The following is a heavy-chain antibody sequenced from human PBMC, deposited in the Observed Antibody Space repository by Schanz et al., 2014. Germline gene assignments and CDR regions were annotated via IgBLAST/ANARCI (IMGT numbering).Heavy chain of an antibody. D-gene: IGHD3-10*01. J-gene: IGHJ4*02. Sequence: EVRLVESGGGLVQPGGSLRLSCAASGFTFNSYAMTWVRQAPGKGLEWLSYIDGKSTTVYYADSVKGRFTVSRDNAKNSMYLHMKSLRGEDTAVYYCARDNYYGSGSCAYWGQGTLVTVSS. CDR1: GFTFNSYA. CDR3: ARDNYYGSGSCAY. CDR2: IDGKSTTV. V-gene: IGHV3-48*04.